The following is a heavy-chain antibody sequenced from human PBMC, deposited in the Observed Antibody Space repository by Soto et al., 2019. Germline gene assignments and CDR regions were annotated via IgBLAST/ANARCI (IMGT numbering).Heavy chain of an antibody. V-gene: IGHV2-5*02. Sequence: SGPTLVNPTQTLTLTCTFSGFSLSTSGVGVAWIRQPPGKALEWLALNFWDDDKRYSPSLKSRLTITKDTSKNQVVLTMTNMDPVDTATYFCAHTISYGGYDYWGQGTLVTVSS. J-gene: IGHJ4*02. CDR1: GFSLSTSGVG. CDR2: NFWDDDK. CDR3: AHTISYGGYDY. D-gene: IGHD5-12*01.